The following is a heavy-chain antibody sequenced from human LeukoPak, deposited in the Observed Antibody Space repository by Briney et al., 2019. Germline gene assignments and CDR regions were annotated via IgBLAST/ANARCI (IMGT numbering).Heavy chain of an antibody. Sequence: SETLPLTCAVYGGSFSGYYWSWIRQPPGKGLEWIGEINHSGSTNYNPSLKSRVTISVDTSKNQFSLKLSSVTAADTAVYYCARHRYYYGSGSYDLDNWFDPWGQGTLVTVSS. CDR2: INHSGST. V-gene: IGHV4-34*01. CDR1: GGSFSGYY. CDR3: ARHRYYYGSGSYDLDNWFDP. D-gene: IGHD3-10*01. J-gene: IGHJ5*02.